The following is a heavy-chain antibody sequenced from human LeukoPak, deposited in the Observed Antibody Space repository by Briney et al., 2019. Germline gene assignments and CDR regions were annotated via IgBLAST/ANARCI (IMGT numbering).Heavy chain of an antibody. Sequence: KPSETLSLTCTVSGGSISSYYWSWIRQPPGKGLEWIGYIYYSGSTNYNPSLKSRVTISVDTSKNQFSLKLSSVTAADTAVYYRARDSQRDDAFDIWGQGTMVTVSS. CDR3: ARDSQRDDAFDI. CDR2: IYYSGST. CDR1: GGSISSYY. J-gene: IGHJ3*02. V-gene: IGHV4-59*01.